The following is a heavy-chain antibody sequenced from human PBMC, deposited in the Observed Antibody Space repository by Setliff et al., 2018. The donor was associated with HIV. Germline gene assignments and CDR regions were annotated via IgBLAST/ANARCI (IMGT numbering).Heavy chain of an antibody. CDR3: ARGLGGWSVFDP. J-gene: IGHJ5*02. CDR1: GGSISSGIYY. CDR2: IYTSGST. V-gene: IGHV4-61*09. Sequence: PSETLSLTCTVSGGSISSGIYYWSWIRQPAGKGLEWIGHIYTSGSTNYNPSLKSRVTISADTSKNQFSLKLSSVTAADTAVYYCARGLGGWSVFDPWGQGTLVTVSS.